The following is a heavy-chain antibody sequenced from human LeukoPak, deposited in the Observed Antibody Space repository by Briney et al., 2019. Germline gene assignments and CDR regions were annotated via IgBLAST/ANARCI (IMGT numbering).Heavy chain of an antibody. CDR1: GGSISSGGYS. D-gene: IGHD6-19*01. V-gene: IGHV4-30-2*01. CDR3: ARARIAVADGGTFDY. J-gene: IGHJ4*02. CDR2: IYHSGST. Sequence: SQTLSLTCAVSGGSISSGGYSWSWIRQPPGKGLEWIGYIYHSGSTYYNPSLKSRVTISVDRSKNQFSLKLSSVTAADTAVYYCARARIAVADGGTFDYWGQGTLVTVSS.